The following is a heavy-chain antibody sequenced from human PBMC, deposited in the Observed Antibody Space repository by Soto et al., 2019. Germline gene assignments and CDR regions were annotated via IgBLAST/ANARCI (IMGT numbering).Heavy chain of an antibody. D-gene: IGHD3-3*01. CDR2: ISGSGGST. Sequence: PGGSLRLSCAASGFTFSSYAMSWVRQAPGKGLEWVSAISGSGGSTYYADSVKGRFTISRDNSKNSLYLQMNSLRTEDTALYYCAKDNGVFGVVLQYYYYGMDVWGQGTTVTVSS. CDR1: GFTFSSYA. J-gene: IGHJ6*02. CDR3: AKDNGVFGVVLQYYYYGMDV. V-gene: IGHV3-23*01.